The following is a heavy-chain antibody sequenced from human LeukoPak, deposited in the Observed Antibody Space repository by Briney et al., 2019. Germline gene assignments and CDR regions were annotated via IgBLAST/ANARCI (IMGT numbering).Heavy chain of an antibody. Sequence: ASVKVSCKASGYTFTSYEIIWLRQATGQGLEWMGWMNPNRGNTGYAQKFQGRVTMTRNTSISIAYMEVSSLRSEDTAVYYCARGLTGYDILTGSLRYYYYYYMDVWGKGTTVTISS. CDR2: MNPNRGNT. D-gene: IGHD3-9*01. CDR3: ARGLTGYDILTGSLRYYYYYYMDV. CDR1: GYTFTSYE. J-gene: IGHJ6*03. V-gene: IGHV1-8*01.